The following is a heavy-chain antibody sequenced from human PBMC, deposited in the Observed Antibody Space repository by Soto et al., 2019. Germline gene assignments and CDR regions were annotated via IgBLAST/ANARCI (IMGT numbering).Heavy chain of an antibody. V-gene: IGHV3-33*01. Sequence: GGSLRLSCAASGFTFSSYGMHWVRQAPGKGLEWVAVIWYDGSKKYYADSVKGRFTISRDNSKNTLYLQMNSLRAEDTAVYYCARPVGATMELWFDPWGQGT. CDR2: IWYDGSKK. CDR3: ARPVGATMELWFDP. D-gene: IGHD1-26*01. J-gene: IGHJ5*02. CDR1: GFTFSSYG.